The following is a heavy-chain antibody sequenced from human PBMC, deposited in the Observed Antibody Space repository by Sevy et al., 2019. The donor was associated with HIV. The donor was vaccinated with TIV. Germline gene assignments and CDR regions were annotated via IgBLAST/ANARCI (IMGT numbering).Heavy chain of an antibody. V-gene: IGHV1-69*13. CDR1: GGIFSSYA. CDR3: ARGGSIAVAPPYYYGMDV. D-gene: IGHD6-19*01. Sequence: ASVKVSCKASGGIFSSYAISWVRQAPGQGLEWMGGIIPIFGTANYAQKFQGRVTITADESTSTAYMELSSLRSEDTAVYYCARGGSIAVAPPYYYGMDVWGQGTTVTVSS. J-gene: IGHJ6*02. CDR2: IIPIFGTA.